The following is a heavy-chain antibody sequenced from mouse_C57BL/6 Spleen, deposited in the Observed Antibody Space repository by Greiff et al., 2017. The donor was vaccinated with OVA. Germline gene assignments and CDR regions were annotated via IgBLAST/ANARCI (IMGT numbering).Heavy chain of an antibody. Sequence: EVQLQQSGPELVKPGASVKISCKASGYSFTDYNMNWVKQSNGKSLEWIGVINPNYGTTSYNQKFKGKATLTVDKSSSTAYMQLNSLTSADSAVYYCATYYDGSSYDVYYYAMDYWGQGTSVTVSS. V-gene: IGHV1-39*01. CDR1: GYSFTDYN. D-gene: IGHD1-1*01. J-gene: IGHJ4*01. CDR3: ATYYDGSSYDVYYYAMDY. CDR2: INPNYGTT.